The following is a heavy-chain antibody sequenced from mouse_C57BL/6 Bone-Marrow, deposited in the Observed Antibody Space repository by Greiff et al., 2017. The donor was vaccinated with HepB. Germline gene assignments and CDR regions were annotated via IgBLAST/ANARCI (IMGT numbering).Heavy chain of an antibody. CDR3: ARDYYDSSQAWFAY. V-gene: IGHV3-6*01. CDR2: ISYDGSN. J-gene: IGHJ3*01. Sequence: DVQLQESGPGLVKPSQSLSLTCSVTGYSITSGYYWNWIRQFPGNKLEWMGYISYDGSNNYNPSLKNRISITRDTSKNQFFLKLNSLTTEDTATYYCARDYYDSSQAWFAYWGQGTLVTVSA. D-gene: IGHD1-1*01. CDR1: GYSITSGYY.